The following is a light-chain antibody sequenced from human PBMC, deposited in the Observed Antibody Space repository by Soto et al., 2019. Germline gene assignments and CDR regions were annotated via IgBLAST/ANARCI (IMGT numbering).Light chain of an antibody. J-gene: IGLJ1*01. Sequence: QSVLTQPASVSGSPGQSITISCTGTSSDVGGYNYVSWYQQHPGKAPKLMIYDVSSRPSGVSNRFSGSKSGNTASLTISGLQAEDEADYYCSSYTSRSTFLFLFGTGTNVTVL. CDR2: DVS. CDR1: SSDVGGYNY. V-gene: IGLV2-14*01. CDR3: SSYTSRSTFLFL.